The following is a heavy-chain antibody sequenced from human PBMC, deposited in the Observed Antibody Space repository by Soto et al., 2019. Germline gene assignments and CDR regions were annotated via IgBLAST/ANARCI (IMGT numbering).Heavy chain of an antibody. J-gene: IGHJ3*02. CDR1: GGTFSSYA. CDR2: IIPLFGTA. D-gene: IGHD1-26*01. CDR3: ARGSGSYNNHAFDI. Sequence: QVQLVQSGAEVQKPGSSVKVSCKASGGTFSSYAISWVRQSPGQGLEWMGGIIPLFGTANYAQKFQGRVTITADESTSTAYMELSSLRSEDTAVYYCARGSGSYNNHAFDIWGQGTMVTVSS. V-gene: IGHV1-69*01.